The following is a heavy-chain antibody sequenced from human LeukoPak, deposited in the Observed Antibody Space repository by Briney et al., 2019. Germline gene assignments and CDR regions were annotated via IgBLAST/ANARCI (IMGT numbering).Heavy chain of an antibody. D-gene: IGHD6-19*01. Sequence: SETLSLTCAVYGGSFSGYYWSWIRQPPGKGLEWIGEINHSGSTNYNPSLESRVTISVDTSKNQFSLKLSSVTAADTAVYYCARVTGGIAVAGTLFWFDPWGQGTLVTVSS. CDR1: GGSFSGYY. J-gene: IGHJ5*02. V-gene: IGHV4-34*01. CDR3: ARVTGGIAVAGTLFWFDP. CDR2: INHSGST.